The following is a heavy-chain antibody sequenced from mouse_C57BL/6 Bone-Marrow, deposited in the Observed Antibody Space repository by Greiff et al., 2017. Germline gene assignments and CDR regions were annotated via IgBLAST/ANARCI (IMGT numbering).Heavy chain of an antibody. D-gene: IGHD1-1*01. J-gene: IGHJ3*01. V-gene: IGHV14-1*01. CDR3: TTSYYYGSSYWFAY. CDR1: GFNIKDYY. CDR2: IDHEDGDT. Sequence: EVQLQESGAELVRPGASVKLSCTASGFNIKDYYMHWVMQRPEHGLAWLGRIDHEDGDTLYAPRFPGKAPMTVDTSSNTACLRLSSLTSEDTAVYYGTTSYYYGSSYWFAYWGQGTLVTVSA.